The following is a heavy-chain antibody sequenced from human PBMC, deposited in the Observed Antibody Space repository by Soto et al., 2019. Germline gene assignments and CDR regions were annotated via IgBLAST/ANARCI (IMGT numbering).Heavy chain of an antibody. D-gene: IGHD3-9*01. Sequence: ASETLSLTCAVSGGSIIRSNWWNWVRQPPGKGLEWIGEIYHSVSTYYKPSLKSRVAMSVDTSKNQFSLKLNSATAADTAVYYCARRDWSGSTSHFYFDYWGHGVLVTVPS. V-gene: IGHV4-4*02. CDR1: GGSIIRSNW. J-gene: IGHJ4*01. CDR3: ARRDWSGSTSHFYFDY. CDR2: IYHSVST.